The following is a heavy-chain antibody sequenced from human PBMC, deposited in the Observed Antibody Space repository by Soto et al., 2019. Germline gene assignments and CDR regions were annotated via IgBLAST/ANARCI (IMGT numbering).Heavy chain of an antibody. CDR2: IYHSGST. D-gene: IGHD3-10*01. Sequence: SETLSLTCAVSGGSISSSNWWRWVRQPPGKGLEWIGEIYHSGSTNYNPSLKSRVTISVDKSKNQFSLKLSSVTAADTAVYYCARDSKFYYGSGSYYNEDYYYGMDVWGQGTTVTVSS. J-gene: IGHJ6*02. V-gene: IGHV4-4*02. CDR3: ARDSKFYYGSGSYYNEDYYYGMDV. CDR1: GGSISSSNW.